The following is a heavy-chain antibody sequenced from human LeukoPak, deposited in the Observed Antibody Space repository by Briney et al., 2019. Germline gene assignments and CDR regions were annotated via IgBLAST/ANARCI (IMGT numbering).Heavy chain of an antibody. CDR1: GFTFSTSD. CDR3: ARQLCGGDCYSTFSY. Sequence: GSLRLSCAASGFTFSTSDMGWVRQAPGKGLEWIGEINHSGSTNYNPSLKSRVTISVDTSKNQFSLKLSSVTAADTAVYYCARQLCGGDCYSTFSYWGQGTLVTVSS. J-gene: IGHJ4*02. D-gene: IGHD2-21*02. V-gene: IGHV4-34*01. CDR2: INHSGST.